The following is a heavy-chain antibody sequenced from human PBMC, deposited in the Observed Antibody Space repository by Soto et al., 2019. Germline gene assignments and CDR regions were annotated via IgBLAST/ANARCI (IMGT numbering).Heavy chain of an antibody. Sequence: EVQLVESGGGLVQPGGSLRLSCSASGFTFSSYAIHWVRQAPGKGLEYVSTISPNGGSTYYADSVKGRFAISRDNSKNTLYLQMSSRRAEDTAVYYCVKGEYYYDSGAYYPFDYWGQGTLVTVSS. V-gene: IGHV3-64D*08. CDR2: ISPNGGST. CDR3: VKGEYYYDSGAYYPFDY. D-gene: IGHD3-22*01. CDR1: GFTFSSYA. J-gene: IGHJ4*02.